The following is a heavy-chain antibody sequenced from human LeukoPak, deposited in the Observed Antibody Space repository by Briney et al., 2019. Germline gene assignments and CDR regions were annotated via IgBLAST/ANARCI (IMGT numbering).Heavy chain of an antibody. V-gene: IGHV1-18*01. CDR3: ARAYVCSGGSCYGAEDWFDP. CDR1: GYTFTSYG. CDR2: ISAYNGNT. D-gene: IGHD2-15*01. Sequence: ASVKVSCKASGYTFTSYGISWVRQAPGQGLEWMGWISAYNGNTNYAQKLQGRVTMTTDTSTSTAYMELRSLRSDDTAVYYCARAYVCSGGSCYGAEDWFDPWGQGTLVTVSS. J-gene: IGHJ5*02.